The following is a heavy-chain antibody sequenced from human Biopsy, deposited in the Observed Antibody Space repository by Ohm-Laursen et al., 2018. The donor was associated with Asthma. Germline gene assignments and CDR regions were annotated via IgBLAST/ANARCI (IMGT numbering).Heavy chain of an antibody. J-gene: IGHJ4*02. CDR1: GFSLSTSGVG. CDR2: SYWDADK. V-gene: IGHV2-5*02. CDR3: AHFKMSTSMAFDY. Sequence: TQTLTLTCSFSGFSLSTSGVGVGWIRQPPGKALDWLALSYWDADKRYSPSLKTRLTITKETSNNQVVLTLTNVDPVDTATYYCAHFKMSTSMAFDYWGPGTVVTVSS. D-gene: IGHD5-24*01.